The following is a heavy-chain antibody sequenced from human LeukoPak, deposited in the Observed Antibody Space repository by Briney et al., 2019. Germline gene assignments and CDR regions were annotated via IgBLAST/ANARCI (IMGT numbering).Heavy chain of an antibody. J-gene: IGHJ4*02. CDR1: GYTFTSYG. CDR3: AQYIVGATCNY. Sequence: ASVKVSCKASGYTFTSYGISWVRQAPGQGLEWMGWISAYNGNTNYAQKLQGRVTMTTDTSTSTAYMELRSLRSDDTAVCYCAQYIVGATCNYWGQGTLVTVSS. D-gene: IGHD1-26*01. V-gene: IGHV1-18*01. CDR2: ISAYNGNT.